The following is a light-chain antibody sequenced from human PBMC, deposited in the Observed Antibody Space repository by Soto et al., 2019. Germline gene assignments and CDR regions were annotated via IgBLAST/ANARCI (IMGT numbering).Light chain of an antibody. CDR2: GNS. CDR3: QSYDTPVYV. CDR1: SSNIGAGYD. V-gene: IGLV1-40*01. J-gene: IGLJ1*01. Sequence: QSVLTQPPSVSGAPGQRVTISCTGSSSNIGAGYDVHWYQQLPGAAPKLLIYGNSNRPSGVPDRFSGSRSGTSASLVITGLQPEDEADYYCQSYDTPVYVFGGGTKVTVL.